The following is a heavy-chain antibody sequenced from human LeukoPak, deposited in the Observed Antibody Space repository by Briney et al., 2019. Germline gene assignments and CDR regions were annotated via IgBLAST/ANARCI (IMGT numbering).Heavy chain of an antibody. V-gene: IGHV4-34*01. CDR2: INHSGST. J-gene: IGHJ4*02. Sequence: PSETLSLTCAVYGGSFSGYYWSWIRQPPGKGLEWIGEINHSGSTNYNPSLKSRVTISVDTSKNQFSLKLSSVTAEDTAVYYCARGHYGRDYWGQGTLVTVSS. CDR3: ARGHYGRDY. CDR1: GGSFSGYY. D-gene: IGHD4-17*01.